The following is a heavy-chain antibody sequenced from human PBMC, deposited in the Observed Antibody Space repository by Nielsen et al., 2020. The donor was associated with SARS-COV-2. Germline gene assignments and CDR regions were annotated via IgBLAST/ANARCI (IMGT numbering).Heavy chain of an antibody. V-gene: IGHV3-48*02. Sequence: GESLKISCAASGFTFSSYSMNWVRQAPGKGLEWVSYISSSSSTIYYADSVKGRFTISRDNAKNSLYLQMNRLRDEDTAVYYCARDLKRGYFWFDPWGQGTLVTVSS. D-gene: IGHD5-18*01. J-gene: IGHJ5*02. CDR1: GFTFSSYS. CDR2: ISSSSSTI. CDR3: ARDLKRGYFWFDP.